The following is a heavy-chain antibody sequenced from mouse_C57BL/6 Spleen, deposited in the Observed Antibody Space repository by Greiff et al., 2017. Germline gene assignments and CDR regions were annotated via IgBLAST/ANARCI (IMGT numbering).Heavy chain of an antibody. J-gene: IGHJ2*01. Sequence: QVQLQQSGAELVRPGASVKLSCKASGYTFTDYYINWVKQRPGQGLEWIARIYPGSGNTYYNEKFKGKATLTAEKSSSTAYMQLSSLTSEDSAVYFCAIITTVKGNYWGQGTTLTVSS. CDR1: GYTFTDYY. CDR2: IYPGSGNT. V-gene: IGHV1-76*01. CDR3: AIITTVKGNY. D-gene: IGHD1-1*01.